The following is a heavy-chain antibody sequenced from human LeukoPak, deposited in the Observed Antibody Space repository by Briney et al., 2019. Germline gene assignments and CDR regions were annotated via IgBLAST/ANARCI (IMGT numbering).Heavy chain of an antibody. CDR3: ARDLASGNHPDGFDV. Sequence: GGSLRLSCAASGFSFRLYGMHWVRQAPGKGLERVALMLYDGSGIYYADSVKGRFSVSRDNSNYMFYLQMTSLRAEDSAVYYCARDLASGNHPDGFDVWAQGTLVTVSS. CDR2: MLYDGSGI. J-gene: IGHJ3*01. V-gene: IGHV3-33*05. CDR1: GFSFRLYG. D-gene: IGHD1-14*01.